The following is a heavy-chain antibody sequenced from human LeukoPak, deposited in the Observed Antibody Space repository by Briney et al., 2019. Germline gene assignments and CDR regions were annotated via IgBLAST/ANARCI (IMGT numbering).Heavy chain of an antibody. J-gene: IGHJ6*02. CDR1: GYSFTSYW. D-gene: IGHD3-10*01. CDR3: ARPSTLIRGFAPYGMDV. V-gene: IGHV5-10-1*01. CDR2: IDPSDSYT. Sequence: GESLKISCKGSGYSFTSYWITWVRRMPGKGLEWMGRIDPSDSYTNYSPSFQGHVTISADKSISTAYLQWSSLKASDTAMYYCARPSTLIRGFAPYGMDVWGQGTTVTVSS.